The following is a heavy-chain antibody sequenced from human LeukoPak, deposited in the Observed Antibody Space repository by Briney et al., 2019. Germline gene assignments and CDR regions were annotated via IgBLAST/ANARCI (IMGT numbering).Heavy chain of an antibody. D-gene: IGHD3-22*01. CDR3: ASVVASDSSGYYYEY. Sequence: SETLSLTCAVYGGSFSGYYWSWIRQPPGKGLEWIGEINHSGSTYYNPSLKSRVTISVDTSKNQFSLKLSSVTAADTAVYYCASVVASDSSGYYYEYWGQGTLVTVSS. CDR1: GGSFSGYY. CDR2: INHSGST. V-gene: IGHV4-34*09. J-gene: IGHJ4*02.